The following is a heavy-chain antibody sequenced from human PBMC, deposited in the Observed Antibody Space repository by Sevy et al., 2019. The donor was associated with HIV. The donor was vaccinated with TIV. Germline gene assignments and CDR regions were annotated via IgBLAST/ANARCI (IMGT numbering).Heavy chain of an antibody. Sequence: GGSLRLSCAASGFTFSDYYMSWIRHAPGKGLEWVSYSSSSSSYTNYADSVKGRFTISRDNAKNLLYLQMNSLRAEDTAVYYCATVGYYDSSGYYFDYWGQGTLVTVSS. CDR2: SSSSSSYT. CDR3: ATVGYYDSSGYYFDY. V-gene: IGHV3-11*06. J-gene: IGHJ4*02. CDR1: GFTFSDYY. D-gene: IGHD3-22*01.